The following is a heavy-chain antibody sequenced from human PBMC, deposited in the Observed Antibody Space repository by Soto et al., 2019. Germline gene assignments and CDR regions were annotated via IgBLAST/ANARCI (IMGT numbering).Heavy chain of an antibody. CDR1: GGTFSTYI. CDR2: IIPIPDIT. J-gene: IGHJ3*01. Sequence: QVQLVQSGAEVRKPGSSVKVSCKAPGGTFSTYIISWVRQAPGQGLEWMGRIIPIPDITNYAQKFQGRVTVTADRSTSTAYMELTSLKSEDTAVYSCARDRITTRGDAFDLWGQGTMVTVSS. D-gene: IGHD3-3*01. CDR3: ARDRITTRGDAFDL. V-gene: IGHV1-69*08.